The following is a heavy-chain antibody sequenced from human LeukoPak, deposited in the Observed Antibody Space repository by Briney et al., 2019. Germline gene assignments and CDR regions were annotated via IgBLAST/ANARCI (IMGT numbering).Heavy chain of an antibody. D-gene: IGHD2-2*01. J-gene: IGHJ6*02. V-gene: IGHV1-2*02. Sequence: ASVKVSCKAPGYTFTGYYMHWVRQAPGQGLEWMGWINPNSGGTNYAQKFQGRVTMTRDTSISTAYMELSRLRSDDTAVYYCASSYCSSTSCYFYYYGMDVWGQGTTVTVSS. CDR1: GYTFTGYY. CDR2: INPNSGGT. CDR3: ASSYCSSTSCYFYYYGMDV.